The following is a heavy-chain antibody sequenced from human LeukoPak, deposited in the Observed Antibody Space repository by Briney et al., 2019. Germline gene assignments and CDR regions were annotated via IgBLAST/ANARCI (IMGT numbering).Heavy chain of an antibody. CDR2: ISGGGGGT. CDR1: GFTFSSYA. D-gene: IGHD3-16*01. CDR3: AKTIRFPSGGVDY. V-gene: IGHV3-23*01. J-gene: IGHJ4*02. Sequence: PGWSLRLSCAASGFTFSSYAMSWVRQAPGKGLEWVSGISGGGGGTYYADSVKGRFTISRDNSKNTLYLKMSSLRAEDTAVYYCAKTIRFPSGGVDYWGQGTLVTVSS.